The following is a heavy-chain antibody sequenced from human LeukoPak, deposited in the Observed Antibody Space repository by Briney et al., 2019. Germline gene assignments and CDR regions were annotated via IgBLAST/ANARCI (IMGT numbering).Heavy chain of an antibody. Sequence: ASVKVSCKASGYTFNTYGITWVRQAPGQGLEWMGWINPNSGGTNYAQKFQGRVTMTRDTSISTAYMELSRLRSDDTAVYYCARDPAITMVRGVTIDYWGQGTLVTVSS. J-gene: IGHJ4*02. CDR1: GYTFNTYG. CDR2: INPNSGGT. V-gene: IGHV1-2*02. D-gene: IGHD3-10*01. CDR3: ARDPAITMVRGVTIDY.